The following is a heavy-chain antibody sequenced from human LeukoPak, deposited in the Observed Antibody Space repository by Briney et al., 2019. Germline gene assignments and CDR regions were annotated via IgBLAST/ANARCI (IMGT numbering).Heavy chain of an antibody. D-gene: IGHD1-26*01. J-gene: IGHJ2*01. CDR2: INISTGGTT. Sequence: PGGSLTLSCAASGFTFSNYYMSWIRHPPGSGQELISYINISTGGTTYYTDSVKGRFTISRDNAKNSLYLHMNSLTAADTAVYYCARNLLVAPTRPTRNWYFDLWGRGTMVTVSS. V-gene: IGHV3-11*01. CDR3: ARNLLVAPTRPTRNWYFDL. CDR1: GFTFSNYY.